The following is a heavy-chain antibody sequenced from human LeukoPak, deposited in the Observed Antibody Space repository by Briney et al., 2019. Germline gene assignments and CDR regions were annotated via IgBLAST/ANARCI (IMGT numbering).Heavy chain of an antibody. J-gene: IGHJ4*02. Sequence: ASVKVSCKASGYTFTGYYMHWVRQAPGQGLEWMGGFDPEDGETIYAQKFQGRVTMTEDTSTDTAYMELSSLRSEDTAVYYCATDLRYGIDDYWGQGTLVTVSS. V-gene: IGHV1-24*01. CDR2: FDPEDGET. D-gene: IGHD5-18*01. CDR1: GYTFTGYY. CDR3: ATDLRYGIDDY.